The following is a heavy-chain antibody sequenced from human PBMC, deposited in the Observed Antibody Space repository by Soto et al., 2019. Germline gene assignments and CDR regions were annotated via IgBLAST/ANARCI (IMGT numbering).Heavy chain of an antibody. Sequence: PGGSLKLTCTASGFTFRRNNMKWVRPAPGKGLAWVASISSSGDYKYYADSVKGPFISSRDNFQNSHLLQMNNLRADVSAVYYCVRGFDVGDGAAAPCFFFENWGQGTPVTVSS. D-gene: IGHD6-25*01. CDR1: GFTFRRNN. V-gene: IGHV3-21*01. CDR2: ISSSGDYK. J-gene: IGHJ4*02. CDR3: VRGFDVGDGAAAPCFFFEN.